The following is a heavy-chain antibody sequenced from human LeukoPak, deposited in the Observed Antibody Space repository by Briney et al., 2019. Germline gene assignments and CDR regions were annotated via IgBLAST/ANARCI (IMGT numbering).Heavy chain of an antibody. CDR2: IYYSGST. CDR1: GGSISSYY. D-gene: IGHD2/OR15-2a*01. J-gene: IGHJ4*02. Sequence: SETLSLTCTVSGGSISSYYWSWIRQPPGKGLEWIGYIYYSGSTNYNPSLKSRVTISVDTSKNQFSLKLSSVTAADTAVYYCARGFTWHDYWGQGSLVTVSS. CDR3: ARGFTWHDY. V-gene: IGHV4-59*01.